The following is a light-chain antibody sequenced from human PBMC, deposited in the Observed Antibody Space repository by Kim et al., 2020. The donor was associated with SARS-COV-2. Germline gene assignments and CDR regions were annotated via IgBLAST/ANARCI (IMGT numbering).Light chain of an antibody. J-gene: IGKJ4*01. Sequence: SPGERATRSCRASQSVSSNLAWYQQKPGQAPRLLIYGASTRATGIPARFSGSGSGTEFTLTISSLQSEDFAVYYCQQYNNWPPGITFGGGTKVEI. V-gene: IGKV3-15*01. CDR1: QSVSSN. CDR2: GAS. CDR3: QQYNNWPPGIT.